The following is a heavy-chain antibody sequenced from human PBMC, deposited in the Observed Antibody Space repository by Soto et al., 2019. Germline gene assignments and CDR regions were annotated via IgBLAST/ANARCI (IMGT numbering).Heavy chain of an antibody. V-gene: IGHV3-48*02. D-gene: IGHD2-2*02. J-gene: IGHJ4*02. Sequence: GGSLRLSCAASGFTFSSYSMNWVRQAPGKWLEWVSYISSSSSTIYYADSVKGRFTISRDNAKNSLYLQMNSLRDEDTAVYYCAREGRFQYRADYYFDYWGQGTLVTVSS. CDR2: ISSSSSTI. CDR1: GFTFSSYS. CDR3: AREGRFQYRADYYFDY.